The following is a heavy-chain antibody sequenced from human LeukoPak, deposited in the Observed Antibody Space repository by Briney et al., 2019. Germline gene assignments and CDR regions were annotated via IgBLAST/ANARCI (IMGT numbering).Heavy chain of an antibody. CDR3: ARADYDIFSDAFDI. CDR2: ISSNGGST. V-gene: IGHV3-64*01. J-gene: IGHJ3*02. CDR1: GFTFSSYA. Sequence: QPGGSLRLSCAASGFTFSSYAMHWVRQAPGKGLEYVSAISSNGGSTYYANSVKGRFTISRDNSKNTLYLQMGSLRAEDMAVYYCARADYDIFSDAFDIWGQGTMVTVSS. D-gene: IGHD3-9*01.